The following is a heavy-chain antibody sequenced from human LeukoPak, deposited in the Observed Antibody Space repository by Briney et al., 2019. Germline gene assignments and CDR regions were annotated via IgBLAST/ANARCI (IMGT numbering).Heavy chain of an antibody. Sequence: SETLSLTCTVSGGSISSYYWSWIRQPAGKGLEWIGRIYTSGSTNYNPSLKSRVTMSVDTSKNQFSLKLSSVTAADTAVYYCARVLRFLEWDLAWFDPWGQGTLVTVSS. J-gene: IGHJ5*02. V-gene: IGHV4-4*07. D-gene: IGHD3-3*01. CDR3: ARVLRFLEWDLAWFDP. CDR1: GGSISSYY. CDR2: IYTSGST.